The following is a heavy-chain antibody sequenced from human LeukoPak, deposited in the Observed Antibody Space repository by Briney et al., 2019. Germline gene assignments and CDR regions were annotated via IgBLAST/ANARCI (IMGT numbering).Heavy chain of an antibody. Sequence: ASVKVSCKASGYTFTSYGISWVRQAPGQGLEWMGIINPSGGSTSYAQKFQGRVTMTTDTSTSTAYMELRSLRSDDTAVYYCARAVLRYFDWLPPDYWGQGTLVTVSS. V-gene: IGHV1-18*01. CDR1: GYTFTSYG. CDR3: ARAVLRYFDWLPPDY. CDR2: INPSGGST. D-gene: IGHD3-9*01. J-gene: IGHJ4*02.